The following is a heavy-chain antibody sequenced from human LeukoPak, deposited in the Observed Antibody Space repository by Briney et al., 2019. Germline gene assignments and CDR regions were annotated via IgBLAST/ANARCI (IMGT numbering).Heavy chain of an antibody. CDR2: ISWNSGSI. J-gene: IGHJ4*02. CDR1: GFTFDDYA. CDR3: AKDTAFGQLGHFDY. D-gene: IGHD3-16*01. Sequence: GGSLRLSCAASGFTFDDYAMHWVRQAPGQGLEWVSGISWNSGSIGYADSVKGRFTISRDNAKNSLYLQMNSLRAEDTALYYCAKDTAFGQLGHFDYWGQGTLVTVSS. V-gene: IGHV3-9*01.